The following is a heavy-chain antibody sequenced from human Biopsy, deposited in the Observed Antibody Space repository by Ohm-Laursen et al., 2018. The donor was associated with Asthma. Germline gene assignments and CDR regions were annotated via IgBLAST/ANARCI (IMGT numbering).Heavy chain of an antibody. J-gene: IGHJ4*02. CDR3: ARPRWGPHGY. D-gene: IGHD7-27*01. V-gene: IGHV3-30*03. CDR1: GFTFSSYG. CDR2: ISYDGSNK. Sequence: SLRLSCAASGFTFSSYGMHWVRQAPGKGLEWVAVISYDGSNKYYADSVKGRFTISRDNSKNTLYLQMNSLRDEDTAVYYCARPRWGPHGYWGQGTLVTVSS.